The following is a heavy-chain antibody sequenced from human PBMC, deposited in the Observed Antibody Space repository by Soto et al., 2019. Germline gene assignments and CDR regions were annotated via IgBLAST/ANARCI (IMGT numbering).Heavy chain of an antibody. CDR1: GFTFGSYP. CDR3: ARCPLYFDILTGGTFYFDY. V-gene: IGHV3-30*15. J-gene: IGHJ4*02. Sequence: QVELVESGGGVVQPGRSLRLACAASGFTFGSYPLHWVHQAPGKGLEWVAVISYDGIDKYYSESVEGRFTISRDNSKNTLYLQMSSLRAEDTAVYYCARCPLYFDILTGGTFYFDYWGQGTLVTVSS. D-gene: IGHD3-9*01. CDR2: ISYDGIDK.